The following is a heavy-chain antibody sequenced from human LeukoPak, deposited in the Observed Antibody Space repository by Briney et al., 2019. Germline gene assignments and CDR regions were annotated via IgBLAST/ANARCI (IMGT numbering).Heavy chain of an antibody. CDR2: IYYSGST. CDR3: ARDHGNDWSWYIDL. CDR1: GGSISSYY. Sequence: KPSETLSLTCTVSGGSISSYYWSWIRQPPGKGLEWIGYIYYSGSTNYNPSLKSRVTISVDTSKKQFSLKLSSATAADTAVYYCARDHGNDWSWYIDLWGRGTLVTVSS. V-gene: IGHV4-59*01. J-gene: IGHJ2*01. D-gene: IGHD3-9*01.